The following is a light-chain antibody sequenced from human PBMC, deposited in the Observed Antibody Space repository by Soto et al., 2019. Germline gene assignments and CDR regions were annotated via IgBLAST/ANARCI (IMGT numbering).Light chain of an antibody. CDR3: MQPLEAPWT. Sequence: DIVMAQSPPSLSVAPGEPAAISCRSSHSLLHSNGCQYLDWYLQKPGQSPQLLIYLGFNRASGVPDRFSGSGSGTDFTLKNSRVEAEDVGIYFCMQPLEAPWTFGQGTKVDIK. J-gene: IGKJ1*01. V-gene: IGKV2-28*01. CDR1: HSLLHSNGCQY. CDR2: LGF.